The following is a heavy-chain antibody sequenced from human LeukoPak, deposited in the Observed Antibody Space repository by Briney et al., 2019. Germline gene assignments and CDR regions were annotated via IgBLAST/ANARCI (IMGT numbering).Heavy chain of an antibody. CDR3: AWGAAAPSEYFQH. Sequence: GVSLRLSCAASGFTFSSYSMNWARQAPGKGLEWVSSISSSSSYIYYADSVKGRFTISRDNAKNSLYLQMNSLRAEDTAVYYCAWGAAAPSEYFQHWGQGTLVTVSS. CDR1: GFTFSSYS. D-gene: IGHD6-13*01. J-gene: IGHJ1*01. V-gene: IGHV3-21*01. CDR2: ISSSSSYI.